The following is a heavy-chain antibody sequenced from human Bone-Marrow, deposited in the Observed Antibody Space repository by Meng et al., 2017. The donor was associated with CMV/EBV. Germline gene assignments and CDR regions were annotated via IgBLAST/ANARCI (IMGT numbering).Heavy chain of an antibody. Sequence: SCTTSGIPFHKYSLNWVRQAPGKGLEWVASISSVSTYINYADSVKGRFTISRDNARNSLYLQMSGLRAEDAAVYYCATSGHSYGYDYWGLGTLVTVSS. CDR2: ISSVSTYI. J-gene: IGHJ4*02. CDR3: ATSGHSYGYDY. V-gene: IGHV3-21*06. CDR1: GIPFHKYS. D-gene: IGHD5-18*01.